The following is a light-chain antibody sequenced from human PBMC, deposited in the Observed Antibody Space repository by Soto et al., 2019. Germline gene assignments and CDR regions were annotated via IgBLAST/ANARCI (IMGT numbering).Light chain of an antibody. CDR2: EGS. J-gene: IGLJ1*01. V-gene: IGLV2-23*01. CDR3: CSYAGSSTSLYV. CDR1: SSDVGSYNL. Sequence: SVLPKPASVSGSPGQSITISCTGTSSDVGSYNLVSWYQQHPGKAPKLMIYEGSKRPSGVSNRFSGSKSGNTASLTISGLQAEDEADYYCCSYAGSSTSLYVFGTGTKVTVL.